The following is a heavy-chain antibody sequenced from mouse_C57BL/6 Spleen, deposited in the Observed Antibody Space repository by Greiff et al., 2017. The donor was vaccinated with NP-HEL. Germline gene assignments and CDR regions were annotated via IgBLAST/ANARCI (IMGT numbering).Heavy chain of an antibody. CDR3: ARDYYGYYY. CDR2: ISRGSSTI. D-gene: IGHD1-2*01. J-gene: IGHJ2*01. CDR1: GFTFSDYG. Sequence: EVKLQESGGGLVKPGGSLKLSCAASGFTFSDYGMHWVRQSPEQGLEWVAYISRGSSTIYYADTVKGRFTISTDNAKNTLFLQMTSLRSEDTAISYCARDYYGYYYWGHGTTVTVSS. V-gene: IGHV5-17*01.